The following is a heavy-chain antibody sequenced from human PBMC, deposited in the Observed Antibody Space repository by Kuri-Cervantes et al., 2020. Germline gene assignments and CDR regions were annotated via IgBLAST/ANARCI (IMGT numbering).Heavy chain of an antibody. J-gene: IGHJ2*01. CDR3: ARGGDDYLGYFDL. V-gene: IGHV1-69*13. CDR1: GGTFSSYA. Sequence: SVKVSCKASGGTFSSYAISWVRQAPGQGLEWMGGIIPIFGTANYAQKFQGRVTITADESTSTAYMELSSLRSEDTAVFYCARGGDDYLGYFDLWGRGTLVTVSS. D-gene: IGHD5-24*01. CDR2: IIPIFGTA.